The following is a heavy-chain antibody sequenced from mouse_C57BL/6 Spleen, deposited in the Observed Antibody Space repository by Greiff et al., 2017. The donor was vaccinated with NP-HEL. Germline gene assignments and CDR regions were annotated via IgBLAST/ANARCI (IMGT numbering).Heavy chain of an antibody. D-gene: IGHD1-1*01. J-gene: IGHJ1*03. V-gene: IGHV1-9*01. CDR2: ILPGSGST. Sequence: VMLVESGAELMKPGASVKLSCKAPGYTFTGYWIEWVKQRPGHGLEWIGEILPGSGSTHYNEKFKGKATLTADKSSNTAYMPPSSLATEDAAIYYCARSSYWYFDVWGTGTTVTVSS. CDR3: ARSSYWYFDV. CDR1: GYTFTGYW.